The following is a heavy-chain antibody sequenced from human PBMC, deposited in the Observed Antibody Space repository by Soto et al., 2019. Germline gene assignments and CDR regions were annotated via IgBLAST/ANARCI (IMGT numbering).Heavy chain of an antibody. J-gene: IGHJ6*02. V-gene: IGHV1-69*04. CDR1: GYTFTSYG. Sequence: SVKVSCKASGYTFTSYGITWVRQAPGQGLEWMGRIIPILGIANYAQKFQGRVTITADKSTSTAYMELSSLRSEDTAVYYCARSYCSSTSCYFYGMDVWGQGTTVTV. CDR3: ARSYCSSTSCYFYGMDV. CDR2: IIPILGIA. D-gene: IGHD2-2*01.